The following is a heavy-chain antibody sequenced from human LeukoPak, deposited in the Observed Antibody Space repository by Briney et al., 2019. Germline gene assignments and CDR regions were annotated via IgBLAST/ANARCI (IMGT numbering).Heavy chain of an antibody. CDR3: ARERVYYDGSGYKTAEYFQH. D-gene: IGHD3-22*01. V-gene: IGHV1-46*01. J-gene: IGHJ1*01. CDR2: INPSGGST. CDR1: GYTFTSYY. Sequence: GASVKVSCKASGYTFTSYYMHWVRQAPGQGLEWMGIINPSGGSTSYAQKFQGRVTMTRDTSTSTVYMELSSLRSEDTAVYYCARERVYYDGSGYKTAEYFQHWGQGTQVTVSS.